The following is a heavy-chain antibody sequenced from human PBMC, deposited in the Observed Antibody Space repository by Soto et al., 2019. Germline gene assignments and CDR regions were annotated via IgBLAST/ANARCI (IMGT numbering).Heavy chain of an antibody. CDR2: SNPSGSP. CDR1: GGSFSGYY. J-gene: IGHJ6*03. V-gene: IGHV4-34*01. D-gene: IGHD2-21*01. CDR3: ARKTDWSYYYCMDV. Sequence: QVQLNQWGAGLLKPSETLSLTCAVYGGSFSGYYWCWIRQPPGKGLEWIGESNPSGSPNHIPSLKSRVTTSLDTSKNLCSLQLTSVPAANTAVYYCARKTDWSYYYCMDVSGNGPTFTVSS.